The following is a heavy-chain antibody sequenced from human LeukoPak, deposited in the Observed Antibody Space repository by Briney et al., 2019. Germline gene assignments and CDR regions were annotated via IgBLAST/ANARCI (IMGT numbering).Heavy chain of an antibody. CDR3: AKDVQGGSLDY. J-gene: IGHJ4*02. D-gene: IGHD1-26*01. Sequence: GGSLRLSCAASGFTFSRYYMSWIRQAPGKGLEWLSYISDSASTVFYADSVKGRFTISRDNSKNTLYLQMNSLRAEDTAVYYCAKDVQGGSLDYWGQGTLVTVSS. V-gene: IGHV3-11*04. CDR1: GFTFSRYY. CDR2: ISDSASTV.